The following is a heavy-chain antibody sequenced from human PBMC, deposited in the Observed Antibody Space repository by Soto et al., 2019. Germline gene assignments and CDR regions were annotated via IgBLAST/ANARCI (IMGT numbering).Heavy chain of an antibody. J-gene: IGHJ6*02. CDR3: AKVKRRDIALMVYASGMDV. Sequence: GGSLRLSCAASGFTFSSYAMSWVRQAPGKGLEWVSAISGSGGSTYYADSVKGRFTISRDNSKNTLYLQMNSLRAEDTAVYYCAKVKRRDIALMVYASGMDVWGQGTTVTVSS. D-gene: IGHD2-8*01. CDR1: GFTFSSYA. CDR2: ISGSGGST. V-gene: IGHV3-23*01.